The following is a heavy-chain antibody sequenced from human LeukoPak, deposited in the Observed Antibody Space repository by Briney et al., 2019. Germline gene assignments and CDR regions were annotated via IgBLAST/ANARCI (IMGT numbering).Heavy chain of an antibody. Sequence: ASVKVSCKASGGTFSSYAISWVRQAPGQGLEWMGGIIPILGTANYAQKFQGRVTITADKSTSTAYMELSSLRSEDTAVYYCARTRSSSSSWCGQFDYWGQGTLVTVSS. D-gene: IGHD6-13*01. J-gene: IGHJ4*02. CDR1: GGTFSSYA. V-gene: IGHV1-69*10. CDR2: IIPILGTA. CDR3: ARTRSSSSSWCGQFDY.